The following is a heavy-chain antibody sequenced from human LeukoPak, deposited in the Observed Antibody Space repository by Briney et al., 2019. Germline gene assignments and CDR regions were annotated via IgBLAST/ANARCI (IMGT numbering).Heavy chain of an antibody. CDR2: ISAFNGNT. CDR3: ARDPTNTSGWYVYFDY. Sequence: ASVKVSCKASGFTFTNYGTSWVRQAPGQGLEWMGWISAFNGNTHYAQKFQGRVTMTTDTSTSTAYMELRSLRSDDTAVYYCARDPTNTSGWYVYFDYWGQGTLVTVSS. CDR1: GFTFTNYG. D-gene: IGHD6-19*01. V-gene: IGHV1-18*01. J-gene: IGHJ4*02.